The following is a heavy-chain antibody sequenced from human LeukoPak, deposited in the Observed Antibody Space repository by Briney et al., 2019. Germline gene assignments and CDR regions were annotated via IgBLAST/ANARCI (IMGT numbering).Heavy chain of an antibody. V-gene: IGHV3-7*01. CDR3: ARDVVGALDY. CDR2: IRPDGGER. CDR1: GFTFSNYW. J-gene: IGHJ4*02. Sequence: GGSLRLSCAASGFTFSNYWMSWVRQAPGKGLEWVANIRPDGGERNYVDSVKGRFTISRDNGKNSLYLQMHSLRAEDTAVYYCARDVVGALDYWGQGTLITVSS. D-gene: IGHD1-26*01.